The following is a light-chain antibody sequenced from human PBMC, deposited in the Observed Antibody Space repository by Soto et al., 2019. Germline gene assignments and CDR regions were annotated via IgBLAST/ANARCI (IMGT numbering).Light chain of an antibody. CDR2: GDN. CDR3: SSYTSSILYV. Sequence: QSVLTQPPSVSGAPGQRVTMSCTGTSSNLGAGYDVHWYQQFPGAAPKLLIYGDNNRPSGVPDRFSGSKSGPSASLAITGLQAEDEADYYCSSYTSSILYVFGTGTKLTVL. V-gene: IGLV1-40*01. J-gene: IGLJ1*01. CDR1: SSNLGAGYD.